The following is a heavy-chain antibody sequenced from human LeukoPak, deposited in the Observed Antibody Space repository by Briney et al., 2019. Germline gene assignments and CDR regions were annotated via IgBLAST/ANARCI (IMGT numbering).Heavy chain of an antibody. CDR3: AHSKRGGGYYINAFAV. CDR1: GASTSAYY. Sequence: SEALSLTCTVSGASTSAYYWSWIRQPPGKGLEWIGYSYSGGNANYNPSLKSRVTISIDTSENQFSLRLTSVTAADTAVYFCAHSKRGGGYYINAFAVWGQGALVTISS. J-gene: IGHJ3*01. CDR2: SYSGGNA. V-gene: IGHV4-59*01. D-gene: IGHD1-26*01.